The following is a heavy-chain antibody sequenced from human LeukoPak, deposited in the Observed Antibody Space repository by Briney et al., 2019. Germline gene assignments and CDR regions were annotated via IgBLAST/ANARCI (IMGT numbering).Heavy chain of an antibody. CDR3: ARWVPGNVWGNFDY. Sequence: SETLSLTCTVSGGSISSSTYYWGWIRQPPGKGLEWIGTIYYSGSTYYNLSLKSRVTISVDTSKNQFSLKLNSVTAADTAVYYCARWVPGNVWGNFDYWGQGTLVTVSS. D-gene: IGHD3-16*01. V-gene: IGHV4-39*01. CDR1: GGSISSSTYY. CDR2: IYYSGST. J-gene: IGHJ4*02.